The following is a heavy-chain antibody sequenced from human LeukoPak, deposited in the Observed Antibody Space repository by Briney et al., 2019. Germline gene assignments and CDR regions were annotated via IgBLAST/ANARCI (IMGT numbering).Heavy chain of an antibody. CDR2: INHSGST. CDR3: ASASQYSSSWYRGWWFDP. D-gene: IGHD6-13*01. Sequence: SETLSLTCAVYGGSFSGYYWSWIRQPPGKGLEWIGEINHSGSTNYNPSLKSRVTISVDTSKNQFSLKLSSVTAADTAVYYCASASQYSSSWYRGWWFDPWGQGTLVTVSS. J-gene: IGHJ5*02. CDR1: GGSFSGYY. V-gene: IGHV4-34*01.